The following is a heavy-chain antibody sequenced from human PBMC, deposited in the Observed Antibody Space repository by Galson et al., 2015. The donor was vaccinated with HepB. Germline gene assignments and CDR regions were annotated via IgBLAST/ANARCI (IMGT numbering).Heavy chain of an antibody. D-gene: IGHD3-10*01. V-gene: IGHV3-30*18. Sequence: SLRLSCAASGFTFGSYDMHWVRQAPGRGLEWVAIISYDGSERSYADSVRGRFTVSRDESKSTLYLHMNSLRVEDTAMYYCAKDHYSGSGPNWATNHFDPWGQGALVTVSS. CDR3: AKDHYSGSGPNWATNHFDP. J-gene: IGHJ5*02. CDR1: GFTFGSYD. CDR2: ISYDGSER.